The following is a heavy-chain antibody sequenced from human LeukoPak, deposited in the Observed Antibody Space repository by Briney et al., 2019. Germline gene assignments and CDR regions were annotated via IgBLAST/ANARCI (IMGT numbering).Heavy chain of an antibody. CDR3: ARVRKRITMIVVTKAEGWFDP. CDR2: LSSNTGGT. V-gene: IGHV1-2*02. CDR1: GYSFNGYF. Sequence: ASVKVSCRASGYSFNGYFMHWVRQAPGQGLEWMGWLSSNTGGTNYARKFQGRVTMTWDTSITTVYMELSSLRSEDTAVYYCARVRKRITMIVVTKAEGWFDPWGQGTLVTVSS. D-gene: IGHD3-22*01. J-gene: IGHJ5*02.